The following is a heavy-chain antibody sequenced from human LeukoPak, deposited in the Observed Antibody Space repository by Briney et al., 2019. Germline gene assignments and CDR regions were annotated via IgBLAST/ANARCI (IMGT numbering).Heavy chain of an antibody. CDR3: ARDPYSGNYGNDYYYYMDV. V-gene: IGHV3-21*01. D-gene: IGHD1-26*01. Sequence: GGSLRLSCAASGFTFSSFNMNWVRQAPGKAMEWVSSITSSGTHIFYADSVRGRFTISRDNAKNSLYLQVDSLGPDDTAVYYCARDPYSGNYGNDYYYYMDVWGKGTTVTISS. J-gene: IGHJ6*03. CDR2: ITSSGTHI. CDR1: GFTFSSFN.